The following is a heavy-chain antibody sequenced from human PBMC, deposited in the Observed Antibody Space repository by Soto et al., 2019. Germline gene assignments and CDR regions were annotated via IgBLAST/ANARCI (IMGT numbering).Heavy chain of an antibody. D-gene: IGHD6-13*01. CDR3: ARILAGAELYFFDY. Sequence: LSLTCTVSGGSISSYYCSWIRQPPGKGLEWIGYIYYTGSTNYNPSLKSRVTISVDTSKNQFSLKLSSVTAADTAVYYCARILAGAELYFFDYWGQGTLVTVSS. V-gene: IGHV4-59*01. J-gene: IGHJ4*02. CDR2: IYYTGST. CDR1: GGSISSYY.